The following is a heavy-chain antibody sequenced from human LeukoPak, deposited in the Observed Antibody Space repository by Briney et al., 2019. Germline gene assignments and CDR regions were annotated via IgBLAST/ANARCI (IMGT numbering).Heavy chain of an antibody. CDR2: ISSDGSKT. Sequence: GGSLRLSCAASGFIFSNYAMHWVRQAPGKGLEWVALISSDGSKTYHADSVRGRFSISRDNSKNTLYLQLNSLRAEDTSVYYCARDSTYWYDSGSSGPHYFDYWGQGALVTVSS. D-gene: IGHD3-10*01. J-gene: IGHJ4*02. CDR1: GFIFSNYA. V-gene: IGHV3-30*01. CDR3: ARDSTYWYDSGSSGPHYFDY.